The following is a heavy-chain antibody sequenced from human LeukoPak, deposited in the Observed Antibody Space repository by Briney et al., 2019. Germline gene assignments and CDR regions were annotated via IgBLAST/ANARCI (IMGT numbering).Heavy chain of an antibody. J-gene: IGHJ4*02. CDR2: IIPILGIA. D-gene: IGHD3-10*01. CDR3: ARGEGGYYYGSGSHFGY. CDR1: GGTFSSYA. Sequence: SVKVSCKASGGTFSSYAISWVRQAPGQGLEWMGRIIPILGIANYAQKFQGRVTITADKSTSTAYMELSSLRSEDTAVYYCARGEGGYYYGSGSHFGYWGQGTLVTVSS. V-gene: IGHV1-69*04.